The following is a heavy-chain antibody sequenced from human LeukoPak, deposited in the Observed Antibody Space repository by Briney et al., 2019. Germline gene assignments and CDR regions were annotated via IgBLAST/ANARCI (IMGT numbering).Heavy chain of an antibody. CDR1: GGSISSYY. CDR2: IYFSGST. Sequence: PSETLSLTCTVSGGSISSYYWSWIRQPPGKGLEYIGYIYFSGSTNYNPYLKSRVTISVDTSKNQFSLKLSSVTAADTAVYYCARDGGKGWLWFDYWGQGTLVTVSS. D-gene: IGHD3-9*01. V-gene: IGHV4-59*01. J-gene: IGHJ4*02. CDR3: ARDGGKGWLWFDY.